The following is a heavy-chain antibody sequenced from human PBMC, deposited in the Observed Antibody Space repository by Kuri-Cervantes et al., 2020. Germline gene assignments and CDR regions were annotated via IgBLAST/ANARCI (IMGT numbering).Heavy chain of an antibody. CDR3: ARMEGPEASH. V-gene: IGHV1-69*13. D-gene: IGHD1-1*01. Sequence: SVKVSCKASGGTFSSYAISWVRQAPGRGLEWMGGIIPIFGTASHAQKFQGRVTITADESTSTAYMELSSLRSEDTAVYYCARMEGPEASHWGQGTLVTVSS. CDR1: GGTFSSYA. CDR2: IIPIFGTA. J-gene: IGHJ4*02.